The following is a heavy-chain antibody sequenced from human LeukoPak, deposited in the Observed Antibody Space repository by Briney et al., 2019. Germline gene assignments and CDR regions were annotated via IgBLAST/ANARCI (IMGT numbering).Heavy chain of an antibody. CDR2: IYYSGST. CDR3: AREVFGADYYYYMDI. CDR1: GGSLSSYY. Sequence: SETLSLTCTVSGGSLSSYYWSWIRQPPGKGLEWIGYIYYSGSTNYNPSLKSRVTISVDTSKNQFSLNLSSVTATDTAVYYCAREVFGADYYYYMDIWGKGTTVIVSS. D-gene: IGHD3-3*01. J-gene: IGHJ6*03. V-gene: IGHV4-59*12.